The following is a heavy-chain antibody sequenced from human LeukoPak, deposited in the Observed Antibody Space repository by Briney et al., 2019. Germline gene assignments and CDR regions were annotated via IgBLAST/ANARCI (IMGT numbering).Heavy chain of an antibody. V-gene: IGHV3-53*05. Sequence: GGSLRLSCATSGFTVSSNDMSWVRQAPGKGLEWVSVIYSGGSPYYADSVKGRFTISRDNSKNTLYLQMNSLRAEDTAVYYCARARSSYGYGDAFDIWGQGTMVTVSS. D-gene: IGHD5-18*01. CDR1: GFTVSSND. CDR3: ARARSSYGYGDAFDI. CDR2: IYSGGSP. J-gene: IGHJ3*02.